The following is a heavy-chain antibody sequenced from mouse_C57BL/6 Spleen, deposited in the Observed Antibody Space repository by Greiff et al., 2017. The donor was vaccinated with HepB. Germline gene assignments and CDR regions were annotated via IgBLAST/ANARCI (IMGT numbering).Heavy chain of an antibody. Sequence: EVKLMESGPELVKPGASVKIPCKASGYTFTDYNMDWVKQSHGKSLEWIGDINPNNGGTIYNQKFKGKATLTVDKSSSTAYMELRSLTSEDTAVYYCARRGYDEGYFDYWGQGTTLTVSS. CDR2: INPNNGGT. CDR1: GYTFTDYN. V-gene: IGHV1-18*01. J-gene: IGHJ2*01. CDR3: ARRGYDEGYFDY. D-gene: IGHD2-14*01.